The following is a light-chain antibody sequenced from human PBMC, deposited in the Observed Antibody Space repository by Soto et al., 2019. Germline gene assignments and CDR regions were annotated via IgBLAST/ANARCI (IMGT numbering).Light chain of an antibody. J-gene: IGLJ2*01. CDR2: DVS. CDR3: CSYAGSYTVV. CDR1: SSDVGGYNY. V-gene: IGLV2-11*01. Sequence: QSVLTQPRSVSGSPGQSVTISCTGTSSDVGGYNYVSWYQQHQGKAPKLMIYDVSKRPSGVPDRFSGSKSGNTASLTISGLQAEDEADYYCCSYAGSYTVVFGGGTKLTVL.